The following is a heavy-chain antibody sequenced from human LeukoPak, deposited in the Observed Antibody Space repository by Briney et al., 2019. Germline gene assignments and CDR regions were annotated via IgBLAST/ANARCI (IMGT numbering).Heavy chain of an antibody. D-gene: IGHD2-15*01. CDR3: AKDQGDIVVVVAATVLDY. Sequence: GGSLRLSCAASGFTFSSYGMHWVRQAPGKGLEWVAVISYDGSNKYYADSVKGRFTISRDNSKNTLYLQMNSLRAEDTAVYYCAKDQGDIVVVVAATVLDYWGQGTLVTVSS. CDR2: ISYDGSNK. V-gene: IGHV3-30*18. CDR1: GFTFSSYG. J-gene: IGHJ4*02.